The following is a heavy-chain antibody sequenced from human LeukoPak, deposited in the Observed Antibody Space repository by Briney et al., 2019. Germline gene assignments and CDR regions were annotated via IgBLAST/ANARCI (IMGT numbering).Heavy chain of an antibody. CDR1: GGTFSSYA. CDR2: IIPIFGTA. CDR3: ARGTWYYDSSGYGREYYYGMDV. Sequence: GASVKVSCKASGGTFSSYAISWVRQAPGQGLEWMGGIIPIFGTANYAQKFQGRVTITADESTSSAYMELSSLRSEDTAVYYCARGTWYYDSSGYGREYYYGMDVWGQGTTVTVSS. V-gene: IGHV1-69*13. D-gene: IGHD3-22*01. J-gene: IGHJ6*02.